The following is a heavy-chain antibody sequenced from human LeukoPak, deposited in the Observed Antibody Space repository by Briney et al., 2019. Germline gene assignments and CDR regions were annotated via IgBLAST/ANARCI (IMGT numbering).Heavy chain of an antibody. D-gene: IGHD2-15*01. CDR2: ISGDGGST. Sequence: GGSLRLSCAASGSTFDDYAMHWVRQAPGKGLEWVSLISGDGGSTYYADSVKGRFTISRDNSKNSLYLQMNSLRTEDTALYYCAKQSRLRGYFDYWGQGTLVTVSS. J-gene: IGHJ4*02. V-gene: IGHV3-43*02. CDR3: AKQSRLRGYFDY. CDR1: GSTFDDYA.